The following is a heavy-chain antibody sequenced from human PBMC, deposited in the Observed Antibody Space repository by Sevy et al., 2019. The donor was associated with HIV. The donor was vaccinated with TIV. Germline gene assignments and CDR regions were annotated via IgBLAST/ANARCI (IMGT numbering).Heavy chain of an antibody. J-gene: IGHJ4*02. CDR3: ARVNQMYYDSSGYYFDY. CDR1: GFTFSSYA. V-gene: IGHV3-30*04. Sequence: GGSLRLSCAASGFTFSSYAMHWVRQAPGKGLEWVAVISYDGSNKYYADSVKGRFTISRDNSKNTLYLQMNSLRAEDTALYYCARVNQMYYDSSGYYFDYWGQGTLVTVSS. CDR2: ISYDGSNK. D-gene: IGHD3-22*01.